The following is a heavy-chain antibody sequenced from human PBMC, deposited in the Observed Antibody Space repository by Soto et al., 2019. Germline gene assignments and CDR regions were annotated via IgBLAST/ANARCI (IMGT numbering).Heavy chain of an antibody. D-gene: IGHD3-16*01. CDR2: IHSDGTA. CDR1: GFTVRTNY. J-gene: IGHJ4*02. Sequence: EVHLVESGGDLIQPGGSLRLSCAASGFTVRTNYMNWVRQAPGKGLQWVSVIHSDGTAYYADSVKGRFTISRDVSKNTLYLHMNSLRAEDTAIYYCTRDPFGTDIGCSADVDHWGQGTLVTVSS. CDR3: TRDPFGTDIGCSADVDH. V-gene: IGHV3-53*01.